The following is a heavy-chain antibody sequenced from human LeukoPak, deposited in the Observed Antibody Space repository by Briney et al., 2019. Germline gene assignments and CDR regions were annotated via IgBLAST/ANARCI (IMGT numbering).Heavy chain of an antibody. V-gene: IGHV4-59*01. D-gene: IGHD3-22*01. CDR2: IYYSGST. CDR3: ARVEFGSGYYFHYYYMDV. J-gene: IGHJ6*03. Sequence: SETLSLTCTVSGGSISSYYWSWIRQPPGKGLEWIGNIYYSGSTNYNPSLKSRLTISVETSKNQFSQKLSSVTAADTAVYYCARVEFGSGYYFHYYYMDVWGKGTTVTVSS. CDR1: GGSISSYY.